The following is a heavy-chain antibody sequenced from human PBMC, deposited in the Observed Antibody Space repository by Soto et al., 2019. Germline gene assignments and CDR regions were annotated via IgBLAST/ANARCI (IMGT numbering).Heavy chain of an antibody. CDR2: INHSGST. D-gene: IGHD2-15*01. J-gene: IGHJ4*02. V-gene: IGHV4-34*01. CDR3: ARGRRARADIVVVLAATFWRYFDY. CDR1: GTPFRDHY. Sequence: PSETRALFSAVYGTPFRDHYWSLILQPPGKVLERSGGINHSGSTNYNPSLKSRVTISVDTSKNQFSLKLSSVTAADTAVYYCARGRRARADIVVVLAATFWRYFDYRGEGTLVTVS.